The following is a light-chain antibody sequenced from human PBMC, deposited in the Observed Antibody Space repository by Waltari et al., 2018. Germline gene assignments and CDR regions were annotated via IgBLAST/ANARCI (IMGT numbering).Light chain of an antibody. V-gene: IGLV1-40*01. J-gene: IGLJ3*02. CDR1: SSNIGAGYE. CDR3: QSYDSSLSGWV. Sequence: QSVLTQPLSVPGAPGQRVTISCTGSSSNIGAGYEVQWYQQLPGTAPKLLIYGNSNRPSGVPDRFSGSKSGTSASLAITGLQAEDEADYYCQSYDSSLSGWVFGGGTKLTVL. CDR2: GNS.